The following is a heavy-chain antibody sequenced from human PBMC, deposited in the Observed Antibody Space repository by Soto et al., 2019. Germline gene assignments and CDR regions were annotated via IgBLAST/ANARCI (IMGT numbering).Heavy chain of an antibody. CDR3: ASARIGAAGTKYYFDF. CDR2: ISSTGASI. V-gene: IGHV3-64*07. D-gene: IGHD6-13*01. J-gene: IGHJ4*02. CDR1: GFTFSNFA. Sequence: EVQLAESGGGLVQPGGSLRLSCAASGFTFSNFAVHWVRQAPGKGPEFVSGISSTGASIFYADSVKGRVTISRDNSKNTVNLQMGSLKPEDTAVYDCASARIGAAGTKYYFDFWGRGTLVTVSS.